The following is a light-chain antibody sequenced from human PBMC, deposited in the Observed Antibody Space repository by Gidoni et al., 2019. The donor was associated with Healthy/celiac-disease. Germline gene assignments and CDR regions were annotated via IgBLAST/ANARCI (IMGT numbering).Light chain of an antibody. CDR1: QSGDKY. CDR3: QAWDSSTLV. CDR2: QDS. J-gene: IGLJ2*01. Sequence: SYELTQPPPVSVSPGQTASITCSGDQSGDKYACWYQQKPGQSPVLVIYQDSKRPSGIPERFSGSNSGNTATLTISGTQAMDEADYYCQAWDSSTLVFGGGTKLTVL. V-gene: IGLV3-1*01.